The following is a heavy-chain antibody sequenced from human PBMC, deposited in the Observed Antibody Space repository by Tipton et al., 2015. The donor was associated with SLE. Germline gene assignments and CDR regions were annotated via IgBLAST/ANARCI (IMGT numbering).Heavy chain of an antibody. V-gene: IGHV4-59*08. CDR3: ATRGGGSGYYYYGMDV. J-gene: IGHJ6*02. CDR1: GGSISSYY. D-gene: IGHD2-15*01. CDR2: IYYSGST. Sequence: LSLTCTVSGGSISSYYWSWIRQPPGKGLEWIGYIYYSGSTNYNPSLKSRVTISVDTSKNQFSLKLGSVTAADTAVYYCATRGGGSGYYYYGMDVWGQGTTVTVSS.